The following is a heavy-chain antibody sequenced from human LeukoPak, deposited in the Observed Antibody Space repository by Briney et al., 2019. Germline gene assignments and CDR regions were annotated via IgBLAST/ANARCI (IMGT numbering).Heavy chain of an antibody. CDR3: ARECPHYYDSSGYYPEDYFDY. Sequence: SETLSLTCAVYGGSFSGYYWSWIRQPPGKGLEWIGEINHSGSTNYNPSLKSRVTISVDTSKNQFSLKLSSVTAADTAVYYCARECPHYYDSSGYYPEDYFDYWGQGTLVTVSS. V-gene: IGHV4-34*01. J-gene: IGHJ4*02. D-gene: IGHD3-22*01. CDR2: INHSGST. CDR1: GGSFSGYY.